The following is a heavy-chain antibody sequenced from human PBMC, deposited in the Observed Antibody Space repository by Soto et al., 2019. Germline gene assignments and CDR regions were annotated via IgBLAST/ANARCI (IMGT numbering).Heavy chain of an antibody. CDR3: ARNSYYYDSSGYYITHYYYYGMDV. D-gene: IGHD3-22*01. Sequence: QVQLVQSGAEVKKPGSSVKVSCKASGGTFSSYAISWVRQAPGQGLEWMGGIIPIFGTANYAQKFQGRVTITADESTSTAYMELSSLRSEDTAVYYCARNSYYYDSSGYYITHYYYYGMDVWGQGTTVTVSS. J-gene: IGHJ6*02. CDR2: IIPIFGTA. CDR1: GGTFSSYA. V-gene: IGHV1-69*01.